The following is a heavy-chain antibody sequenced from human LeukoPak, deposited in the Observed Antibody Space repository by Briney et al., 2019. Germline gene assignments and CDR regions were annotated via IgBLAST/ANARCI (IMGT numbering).Heavy chain of an antibody. Sequence: SETLSLTCTVSGGSISSSSYYWGWIRQPPGKGLEWIGSIYYSGSTYYNPSLKSRLTISVDTSKNQFSLKLSSVTAADTAVYYCARQVWTDYFDYWGQGTLVTVSS. J-gene: IGHJ4*02. CDR1: GGSISSSSYY. CDR3: ARQVWTDYFDY. CDR2: IYYSGST. V-gene: IGHV4-39*01. D-gene: IGHD3/OR15-3a*01.